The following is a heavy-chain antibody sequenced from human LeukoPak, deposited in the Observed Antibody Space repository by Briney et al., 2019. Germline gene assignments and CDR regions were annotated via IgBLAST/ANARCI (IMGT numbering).Heavy chain of an antibody. CDR2: INPNSGGT. CDR1: GYTFTGYY. CDR3: ASARYYYDSSGFFDY. V-gene: IGHV1-2*02. Sequence: ASVKVSCKASGYTFTGYYMHWVRQAPGQGLEWMGWINPNSGGTNYAQKFQGRVTMTRDTSISTAYMELSRLRSDDTAVYYCASARYYYDSSGFFDYWGQGTLVTVSS. J-gene: IGHJ4*02. D-gene: IGHD3-22*01.